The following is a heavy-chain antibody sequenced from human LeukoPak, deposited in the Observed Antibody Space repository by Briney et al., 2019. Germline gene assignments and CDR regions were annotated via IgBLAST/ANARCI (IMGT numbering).Heavy chain of an antibody. CDR2: IYTSGST. J-gene: IGHJ4*02. Sequence: SETLSLTCTVSGGSISSSSYYWSWIRQPAGKGLEWIGRIYTSGSTNYNPSLKSRVTMSVDTSKNQFSLRLSSVTAADTAVYYCARDSLRSFDWGQGTLVTVSS. D-gene: IGHD3-3*01. CDR3: ARDSLRSFD. V-gene: IGHV4-61*02. CDR1: GGSISSSSYY.